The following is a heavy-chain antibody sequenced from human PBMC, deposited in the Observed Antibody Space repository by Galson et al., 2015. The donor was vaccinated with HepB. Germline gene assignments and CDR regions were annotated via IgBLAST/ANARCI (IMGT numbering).Heavy chain of an antibody. J-gene: IGHJ6*02. CDR1: GFTFSSYG. CDR2: ISYDGSNK. V-gene: IGHV3-30*18. CDR3: AKGGGYDIISYYGMDV. D-gene: IGHD5-12*01. Sequence: SLRLSCAASGFTFSSYGMHWVRQAPGKGLEWVAVISYDGSNKYYADSVKGRFTISRDNSKNTLYLQMNSLRAEDTAVYYCAKGGGYDIISYYGMDVWGQGTTVTVSS.